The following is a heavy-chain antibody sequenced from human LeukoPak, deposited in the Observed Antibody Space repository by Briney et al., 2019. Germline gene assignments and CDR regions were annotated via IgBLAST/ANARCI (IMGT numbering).Heavy chain of an antibody. J-gene: IGHJ6*02. Sequence: GGSLRLSCTASGFTFGDYVMSWVRQAPGKGLEWVGFIRSKAYGGTTEYAASVKGRFTISRDDSKSIAYLQMNSLKTEDTAVYYCTRARVDRYYGMDVWGQGTTVTVSS. CDR2: IRSKAYGGTT. CDR1: GFTFGDYV. CDR3: TRARVDRYYGMDV. D-gene: IGHD3-10*01. V-gene: IGHV3-49*04.